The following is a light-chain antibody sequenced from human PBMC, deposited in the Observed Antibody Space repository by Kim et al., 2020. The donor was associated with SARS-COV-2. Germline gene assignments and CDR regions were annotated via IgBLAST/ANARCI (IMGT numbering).Light chain of an antibody. J-gene: IGLJ3*02. Sequence: PGGTVTVTCAVNTGAVTSGFYPNWFQQKAGQAPRALIYSTTNRHAWTPARFSGSIRGGKAILTLSDVEPRDEAYYYCLLYHETTFMFGGGTQLTVL. V-gene: IGLV7-43*01. CDR3: LLYHETTFM. CDR2: STT. CDR1: TGAVTSGFY.